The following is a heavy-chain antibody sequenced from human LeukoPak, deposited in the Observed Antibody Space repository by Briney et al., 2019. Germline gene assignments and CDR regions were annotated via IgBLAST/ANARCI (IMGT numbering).Heavy chain of an antibody. CDR3: ARDPVVGRFDYDFWGGYSPPYYFDY. CDR1: GYTFTSYY. D-gene: IGHD3-3*01. Sequence: ASVKVSCKASGYTFTSYYMHWVRQAPGQGLEWMGIINPSGGSTSYAQKFQGRVTMTRDTSTSTVYMELSSLRSEDTAVYYCARDPVVGRFDYDFWGGYSPPYYFDYWGQGTLVTVSS. J-gene: IGHJ4*02. CDR2: INPSGGST. V-gene: IGHV1-46*01.